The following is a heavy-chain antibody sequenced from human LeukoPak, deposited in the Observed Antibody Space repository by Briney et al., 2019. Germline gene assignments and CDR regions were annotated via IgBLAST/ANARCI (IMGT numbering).Heavy chain of an antibody. V-gene: IGHV6-1*01. CDR2: TYYRSKWYN. CDR1: GDSVSSNSAA. Sequence: SQTLSLTCAISGDSVSSNSAAWNWIRQSPSRGLEWLGRTYYRSKWYNDYAVSVKSRITINPDKSKHQFSLQMNSVTPEDKAVYYCARAGSSTRRYYYYYGMDVWGQGTTVTVSS. J-gene: IGHJ6*02. CDR3: ARAGSSTRRYYYYYGMDV.